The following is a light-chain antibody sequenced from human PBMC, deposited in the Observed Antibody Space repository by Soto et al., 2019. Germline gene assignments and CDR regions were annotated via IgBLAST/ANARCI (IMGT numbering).Light chain of an antibody. CDR1: QGIRSY. Sequence: AIRMTQSPSSLSASTGDRVTITCRASQGIRSYLAWYPQPQGKAPKVXTYAASTLYSGVRSRFICSGAGTDFTLTISCLQSEDVDTDSCQQYYSSPRTFGQGTKVDI. V-gene: IGKV1-8*01. J-gene: IGKJ1*01. CDR2: AAS. CDR3: QQYYSSPRT.